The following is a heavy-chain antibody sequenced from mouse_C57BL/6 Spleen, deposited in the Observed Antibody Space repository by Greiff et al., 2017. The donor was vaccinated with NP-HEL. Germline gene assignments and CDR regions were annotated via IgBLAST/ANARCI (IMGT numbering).Heavy chain of an antibody. CDR3: ARGRLDWYVDY. CDR2: INPNNGGT. V-gene: IGHV1-26*01. D-gene: IGHD4-1*01. Sequence: EVQLQQSGPELVKPGASVKISCKASGYTFTDYYMNWVKQSHGKSLEWIGDINPNNGGTSYNQKFKGKATLTVDKSSSTAYMELRSLTSEDSAVYYCARGRLDWYVDYWGQGTTLTVSS. J-gene: IGHJ2*01. CDR1: GYTFTDYY.